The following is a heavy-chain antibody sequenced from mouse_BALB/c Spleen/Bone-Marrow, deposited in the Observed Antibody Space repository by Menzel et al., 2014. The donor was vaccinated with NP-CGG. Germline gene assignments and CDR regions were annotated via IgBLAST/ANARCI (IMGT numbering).Heavy chain of an antibody. CDR1: GYAFSSSW. CDR3: ARSDGYRDMDY. V-gene: IGHV1-82*01. CDR2: IYPGDGDT. D-gene: IGHD2-3*01. J-gene: IGHJ4*01. Sequence: QVHVKQSGPELVKPGASVKISCKASGYAFSSSWMNWVKQRPGQGLEWIGRIYPGDGDTKYNGKFKGKATLTADKSSSTAYMQLSSLTSVDSAVYFCARSDGYRDMDYWGQGTSATVSS.